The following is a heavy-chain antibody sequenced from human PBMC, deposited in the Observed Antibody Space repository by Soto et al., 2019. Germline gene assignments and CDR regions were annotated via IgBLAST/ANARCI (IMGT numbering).Heavy chain of an antibody. V-gene: IGHV4-31*03. CDR1: GGSISSGGYY. D-gene: IGHD4-4*01. CDR3: ARDSYPGPVINFHHGMDV. CDR2: IYYSGST. J-gene: IGHJ6*02. Sequence: SETLSLTCTVSGGSISSGGYYWSWIRQHPGKGLEWIGYIYYSGSTYYNPSLKSRVTISVDTSKNQFSLKLSSVTAADTAVYYCARDSYPGPVINFHHGMDVWGQGTTVTVSS.